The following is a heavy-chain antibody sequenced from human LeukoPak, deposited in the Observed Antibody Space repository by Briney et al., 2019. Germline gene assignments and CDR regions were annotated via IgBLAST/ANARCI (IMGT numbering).Heavy chain of an antibody. V-gene: IGHV3-30*04. J-gene: IGHJ4*02. CDR3: ARDRVTYLDC. D-gene: IGHD3-10*01. CDR2: ISYDGSNE. Sequence: PGGSLRLSCAASGFTFSSYVMHWVRQAPGKGLEWVAIISYDGSNEYYADSVKGRFTISRDNAKNSLYLQMNSLRVDDTAIYYCARDRVTYLDCWGPGTLVTVSS. CDR1: GFTFSSYV.